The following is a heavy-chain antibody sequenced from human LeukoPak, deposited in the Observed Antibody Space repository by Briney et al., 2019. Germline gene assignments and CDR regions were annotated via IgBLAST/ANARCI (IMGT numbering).Heavy chain of an antibody. J-gene: IGHJ6*02. Sequence: ASVKVSCKASGYTFTGYYMHWVRQAPGQGLEWMGWINPNSGGTNYAQKFQGWVTMTRDTSISTAYMELSRLRSDDTAVYYCARADGSGSCYGMDVWGQGTTVTVSS. CDR1: GYTFTGYY. CDR3: ARADGSGSCYGMDV. CDR2: INPNSGGT. D-gene: IGHD3-10*01. V-gene: IGHV1-2*04.